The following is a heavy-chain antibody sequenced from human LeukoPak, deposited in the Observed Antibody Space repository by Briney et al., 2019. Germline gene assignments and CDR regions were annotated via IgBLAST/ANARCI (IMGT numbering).Heavy chain of an antibody. J-gene: IGHJ3*01. V-gene: IGHV3-48*03. CDR1: VFTFCSYA. D-gene: IGHD4-23*01. CDR3: ARVYTVGPDAFNV. CDR2: ICSIGSII. Sequence: GGSLRLSCAASVFTFCSYAINWVRPAPGEGRGWVSYICSIGSIIYYAESVKGRFSISRDNAKNSLYLQMNSLRAEDTAVYYCARVYTVGPDAFNVWGQGRMVSVSS.